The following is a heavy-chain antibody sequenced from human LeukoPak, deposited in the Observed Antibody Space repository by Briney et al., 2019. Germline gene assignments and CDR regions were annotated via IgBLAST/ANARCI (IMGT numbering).Heavy chain of an antibody. CDR3: ATGGVWSGYYFDY. Sequence: GGSLRLSCAASGFTFSSYWMSWVRQAPGKGLEWVANIKQDGSEKYYVDSVKGRFTISRDNAKNSLYLQMNSLRAEDTAVYYCATGGVWSGYYFDYWGQGTLVTVSS. CDR2: IKQDGSEK. V-gene: IGHV3-7*01. CDR1: GFTFSSYW. D-gene: IGHD3-3*01. J-gene: IGHJ4*02.